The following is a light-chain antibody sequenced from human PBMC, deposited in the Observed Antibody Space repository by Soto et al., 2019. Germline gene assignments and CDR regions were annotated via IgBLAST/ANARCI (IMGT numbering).Light chain of an antibody. CDR1: QSVSSN. Sequence: EIVMTQSPAPLSVSPGERATLSCRASQSVSSNLAWYQQKPGQAPRLLIYGASTRATGIPARFSGSGSGTEFTLNISSLQSEDFAVYDCQQYNNWPRTFGQGTKVEIK. J-gene: IGKJ1*01. CDR2: GAS. CDR3: QQYNNWPRT. V-gene: IGKV3-15*01.